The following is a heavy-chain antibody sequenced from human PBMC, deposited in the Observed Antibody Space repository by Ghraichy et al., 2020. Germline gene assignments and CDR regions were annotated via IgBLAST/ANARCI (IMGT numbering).Heavy chain of an antibody. CDR3: ARDANVFNAPYY. CDR1: GFSFSDYY. D-gene: IGHD2-8*01. J-gene: IGHJ4*02. Sequence: GGSLRLSCAASGFSFSDYYMSWIRQAPGKGLEWVSYISTSGTTIYYADSVKGRFTISRDNAKNSLYLQVNNLRAEDTAFYYCARDANVFNAPYYWGQGTLVTVSS. V-gene: IGHV3-11*01. CDR2: ISTSGTTI.